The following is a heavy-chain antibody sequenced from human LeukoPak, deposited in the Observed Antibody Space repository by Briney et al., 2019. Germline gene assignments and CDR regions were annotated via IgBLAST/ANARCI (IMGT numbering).Heavy chain of an antibody. CDR1: GGSFSGYY. Sequence: SETLSLTCAVYGGSFSGYYWSWIRQPPGKGLEWIGEINHSGSTNYNPSLKSRVTISVDTSLKLSSVTAADTAVYYCARGNMYYYYMGVWGKGTTVTVSS. CDR2: INHSGST. CDR3: ARGNMYYYYMGV. J-gene: IGHJ6*03. V-gene: IGHV4-34*01.